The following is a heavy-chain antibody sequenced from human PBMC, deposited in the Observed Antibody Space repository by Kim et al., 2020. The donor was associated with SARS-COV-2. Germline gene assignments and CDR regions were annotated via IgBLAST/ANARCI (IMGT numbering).Heavy chain of an antibody. CDR3: ARQNAGWFATIDY. CDR2: VYYSGST. CDR1: GDSINSHFYV. Sequence: SETLSLTCTVSGDSINSHFYVWGWIRQPPGKGLEWIGSVYYSGSTYYNPSLKSRVTMSVDTSRNQFSLNLNSVTATDTAVYFCARQNAGWFATIDYWGQGALVTVSS. V-gene: IGHV4-39*01. D-gene: IGHD6-19*01. J-gene: IGHJ4*02.